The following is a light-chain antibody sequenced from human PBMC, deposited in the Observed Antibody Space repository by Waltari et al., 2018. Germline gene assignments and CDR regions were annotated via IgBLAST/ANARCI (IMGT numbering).Light chain of an antibody. V-gene: IGKV3-15*01. CDR3: HQYNDGPPFN. CDR1: QSVTTN. CDR2: GAS. J-gene: IGKJ2*01. Sequence: EIVMTQSPATLSGSPGERAIISCRASQSVTTNLAWYQQKPGQPPRLLIYGASTRATDIPARFSGSGSGTEFTLTITSLQSEDFAVYYCHQYNDGPPFNFGQGTKLEIK.